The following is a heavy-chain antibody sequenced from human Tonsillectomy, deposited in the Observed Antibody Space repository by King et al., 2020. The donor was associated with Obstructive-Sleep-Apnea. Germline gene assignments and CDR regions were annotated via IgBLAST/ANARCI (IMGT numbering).Heavy chain of an antibody. CDR3: ARGYDRNYFDY. CDR1: GYSFATYW. D-gene: IGHD5-12*01. V-gene: IGHV5-51*01. J-gene: IGHJ4*02. CDR2: IYPGASDT. Sequence: LQLVQSGAEVKESGESLKISCKGSGYSFATYWMVCVRQLPGKGLECVGVIYPGASDTIYSPSFPVQVTISADKSFSTAYLQWSSLHASDTAMYYCARGYDRNYFDYWGQGTLVTVSS.